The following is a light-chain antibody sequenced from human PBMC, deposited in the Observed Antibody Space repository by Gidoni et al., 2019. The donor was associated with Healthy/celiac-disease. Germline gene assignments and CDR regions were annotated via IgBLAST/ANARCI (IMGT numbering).Light chain of an antibody. Sequence: EIVMTHSPAPLSVSPGERATLSCRASQSFSSNLAWYQQKPGQAPSLLIYGASTRATGIPARFSGSESGKEFTLTISSLQSEDFAVYYCQQYNNWYTFGQGTKLEIK. CDR2: GAS. CDR1: QSFSSN. J-gene: IGKJ2*01. V-gene: IGKV3-15*01. CDR3: QQYNNWYT.